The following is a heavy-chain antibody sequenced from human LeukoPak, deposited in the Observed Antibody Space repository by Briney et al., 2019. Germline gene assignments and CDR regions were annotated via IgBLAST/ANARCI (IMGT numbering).Heavy chain of an antibody. V-gene: IGHV3-21*01. CDR2: ISRTSAYI. D-gene: IGHD2-8*02. CDR1: GFTFNDYA. J-gene: IGHJ4*02. CDR3: ARDERRYCPDSSCYPGDY. Sequence: GGSLRLSCAASGFTFNDYAMKWVRQAPGKGLEWVSAISRTSAYIYYTDSVKGRFTISTDTAKNSVYLQMHRLRAADTAFYYCARDERRYCPDSSCYPGDYWGQGILVTVSS.